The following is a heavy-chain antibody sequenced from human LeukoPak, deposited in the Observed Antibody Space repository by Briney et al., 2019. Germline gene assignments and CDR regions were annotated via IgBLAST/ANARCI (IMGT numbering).Heavy chain of an antibody. D-gene: IGHD6-19*01. CDR3: ARAPGYSSGWLHFQH. J-gene: IGHJ1*01. CDR2: IIPIFGTA. V-gene: IGHV1-69*13. Sequence: SVKVSCKASGGTFSSYAISWVRQAPGRGLEWMGGIIPIFGTANYAQKFQGRVTITADESTSTAYMELSSLRSEDTAVYYCARAPGYSSGWLHFQHWGQGTLVTVSS. CDR1: GGTFSSYA.